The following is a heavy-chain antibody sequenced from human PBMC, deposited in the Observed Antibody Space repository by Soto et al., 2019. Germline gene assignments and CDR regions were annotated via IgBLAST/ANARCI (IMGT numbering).Heavy chain of an antibody. CDR3: AREGPSYYVDY. J-gene: IGHJ4*02. Sequence: SQPLSLTCAISWDSVSINGAAWNLIRHSPSRGLEWLGRTYYRSKWYNYYVASVKSRITINPDTSKNQLSLQLNSVTPDDTAVYLCAREGPSYYVDYWGQGTLVTVSS. CDR1: WDSVSINGAA. CDR2: TYYRSKWYN. V-gene: IGHV6-1*01.